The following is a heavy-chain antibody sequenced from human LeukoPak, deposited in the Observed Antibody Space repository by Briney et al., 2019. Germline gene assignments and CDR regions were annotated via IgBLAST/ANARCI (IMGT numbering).Heavy chain of an antibody. Sequence: GGSLRLSCAASGFTFSSYEMNWVRQAPGKGLECVADISGSGSRTYYADSVKGRFTISRDNTKNSLYLQMNSLRLEDTAVYYCAREGNYYMDVWGQGTTVTISS. J-gene: IGHJ6*03. CDR2: ISGSGSRT. CDR1: GFTFSSYE. CDR3: AREGNYYMDV. V-gene: IGHV3-48*03.